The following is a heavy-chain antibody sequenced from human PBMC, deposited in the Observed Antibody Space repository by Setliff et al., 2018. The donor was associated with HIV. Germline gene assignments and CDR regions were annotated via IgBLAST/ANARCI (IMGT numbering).Heavy chain of an antibody. D-gene: IGHD1-26*01. CDR3: ARDRVGSRHDAFEI. CDR2: IYHSGIT. Sequence: SETLSLTCAVSGYYISSGYYWAWIRQPPGKGLEWIGSIYHSGITYYNPSLKSRVTISVDTSKNQFSLKVSSVTAADTAVYYCARDRVGSRHDAFEIWGRGTMVTVS. J-gene: IGHJ3*02. V-gene: IGHV4-38-2*02. CDR1: GYYISSGYY.